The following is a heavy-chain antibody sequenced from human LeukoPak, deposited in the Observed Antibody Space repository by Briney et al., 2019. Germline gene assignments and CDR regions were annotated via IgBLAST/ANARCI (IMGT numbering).Heavy chain of an antibody. CDR1: GFTFSSYA. D-gene: IGHD6-19*01. CDR3: ARVGYSSGWYGDYGMDV. V-gene: IGHV3-30-3*01. J-gene: IGHJ6*02. Sequence: PGGSLRLSCAASGFTFSSYAMHWVRQAPGKGLEWVAVISYDGSNKYYADSVKGRFTISRDNSKNTLYLQMNSLRAEDTAVYYCARVGYSSGWYGDYGMDVWGQGTTVTVSS. CDR2: ISYDGSNK.